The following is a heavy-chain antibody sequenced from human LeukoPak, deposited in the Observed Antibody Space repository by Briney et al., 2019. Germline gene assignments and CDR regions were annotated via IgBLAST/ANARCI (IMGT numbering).Heavy chain of an antibody. CDR2: VKQDGSEK. D-gene: IGHD2-15*01. Sequence: PGGSLRLSCAASGFMFSSYWMSWVRQAPGKGLEWVANVKQDGSEKYYVDSVKGRFTASRDNAKNSLYLQVNSLRAEDTAVYYCARNVFSGGGCYFDYWGQGTLVTVSS. CDR1: GFMFSSYW. J-gene: IGHJ4*02. V-gene: IGHV3-7*01. CDR3: ARNVFSGGGCYFDY.